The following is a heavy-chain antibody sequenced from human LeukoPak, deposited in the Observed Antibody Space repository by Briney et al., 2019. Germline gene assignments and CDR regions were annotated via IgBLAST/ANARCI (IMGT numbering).Heavy chain of an antibody. V-gene: IGHV4-59*01. CDR1: GDSMCDYF. J-gene: IGHJ4*02. CDR3: AAMTTVTMYSYFFDS. D-gene: IGHD4-17*01. Sequence: PAETLSLTCTLSGDSMCDYFWTWIRHPPGKGLEWIGYAADSGSTHYNPPLKSRVTISVDSSTNHFSLRLTSVTAADTTIYYCAAMTTVTMYSYFFDSWGQGTLLTVSS. CDR2: AADSGST.